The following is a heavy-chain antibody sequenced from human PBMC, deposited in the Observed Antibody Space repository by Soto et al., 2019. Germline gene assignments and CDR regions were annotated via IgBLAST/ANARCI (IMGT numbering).Heavy chain of an antibody. J-gene: IGHJ4*02. CDR1: GFTFSSYG. CDR2: IWYDGNDK. V-gene: IGHV3-33*01. Sequence: GGSLRLSCAASGFTFSSYGMPWVRKAPGKGLEWMAVIWYDGNDKCYAASVKGRFTISRDKSNNTLYVQLTSLRAADTAVYYCARGVHSFFDYWGQGTLVTVSS. D-gene: IGHD2-15*01. CDR3: ARGVHSFFDY.